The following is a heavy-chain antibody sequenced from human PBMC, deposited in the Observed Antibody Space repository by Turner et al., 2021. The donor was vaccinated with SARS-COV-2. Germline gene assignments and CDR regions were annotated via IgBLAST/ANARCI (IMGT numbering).Heavy chain of an antibody. V-gene: IGHV3-21*01. D-gene: IGHD6-19*01. Sequence: EVQLVESGGGLVKPGGSLRLSCAASGFTFSSYSMNWVRQAPGKGLEWVSSITGSSGYIYYADSVKGRFTISRDNAKTSLYLQMNILRAEDTAVYYCARVFPTDSSVWYRYYYYYGMDVWGQGTTVTVSS. CDR3: ARVFPTDSSVWYRYYYYYGMDV. J-gene: IGHJ6*02. CDR2: ITGSSGYI. CDR1: GFTFSSYS.